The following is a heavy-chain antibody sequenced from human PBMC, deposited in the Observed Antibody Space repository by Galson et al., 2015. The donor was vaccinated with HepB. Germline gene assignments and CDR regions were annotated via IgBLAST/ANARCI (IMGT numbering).Heavy chain of an antibody. CDR1: GFTFSSYD. J-gene: IGHJ6*02. D-gene: IGHD5-24*01. V-gene: IGHV3-13*04. CDR3: ARAGRWLRTYYYYYGMDV. CDR2: IGTAGDT. Sequence: SLRLSCAASGFTFSSYDMHWVRQATGKGLEWVSAIGTAGDTYYPGSVKGRFTISRENAKNSLYLQMNSLRAGDTAVYYCARAGRWLRTYYYYYGMDVWGQGTTVTVSS.